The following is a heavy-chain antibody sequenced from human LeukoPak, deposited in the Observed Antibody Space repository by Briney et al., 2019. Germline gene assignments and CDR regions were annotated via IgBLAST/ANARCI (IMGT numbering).Heavy chain of an antibody. J-gene: IGHJ4*02. Sequence: ASVKVSCKAFGYTFTSNYMHWVRQAPGQGPEWMGVISPSGGSTTYAQKFQGRVTMTRDMSTSTVYMELSSLRSEDTAVYYCARGSAVTRTPFDYWGQGTLVTVSS. D-gene: IGHD4-17*01. V-gene: IGHV1-46*01. CDR1: GYTFTSNY. CDR3: ARGSAVTRTPFDY. CDR2: ISPSGGST.